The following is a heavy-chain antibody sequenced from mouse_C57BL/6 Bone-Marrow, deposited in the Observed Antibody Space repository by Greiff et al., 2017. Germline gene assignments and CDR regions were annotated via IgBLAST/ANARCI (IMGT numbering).Heavy chain of an antibody. V-gene: IGHV1-64*01. Sequence: QVQLQQPGAELVKPGASVKLSCKASGYTFTSYWMHWVKQRPGQGLEWIGMIHPNSGSTNYNEKFKSKATLTVDKSSSTAYMQLSSLTSEDSAVYYCAREGFITTVVAPRFAYWGQGTLVTVSA. J-gene: IGHJ3*01. CDR2: IHPNSGST. CDR1: GYTFTSYW. D-gene: IGHD1-1*01. CDR3: AREGFITTVVAPRFAY.